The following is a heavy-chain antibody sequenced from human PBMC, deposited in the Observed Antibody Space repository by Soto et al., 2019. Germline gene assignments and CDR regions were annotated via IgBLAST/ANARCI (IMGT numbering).Heavy chain of an antibody. Sequence: EVQVVESGGGLVKPGGSMRLSCAASGFTFSSYCMNWVRQAPGKGLEWVPSISSSSSYIYYADSVKGRFTVSRDNAKNSLYLQINSLRAEDTAVYYCARGVRSPSAILEYWGQGTLVTVSS. CDR3: ARGVRSPSAILEY. CDR1: GFTFSSYC. D-gene: IGHD2-2*01. J-gene: IGHJ4*02. CDR2: ISSSSSYI. V-gene: IGHV3-21*01.